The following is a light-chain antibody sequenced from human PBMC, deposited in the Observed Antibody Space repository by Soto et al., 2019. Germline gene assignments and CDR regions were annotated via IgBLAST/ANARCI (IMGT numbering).Light chain of an antibody. Sequence: EVVLTQSPATLSASPGESVTLSCRASQSINIYLAWYQQKPGQAPKLLIYDASYRAAVIPSRFSGSGAGTEFSILTSSLEPADFAIYYYKQRNNRSWTFGGGTKVEI. CDR1: QSINIY. CDR3: KQRNNRSWT. CDR2: DAS. V-gene: IGKV3-11*01. J-gene: IGKJ4*01.